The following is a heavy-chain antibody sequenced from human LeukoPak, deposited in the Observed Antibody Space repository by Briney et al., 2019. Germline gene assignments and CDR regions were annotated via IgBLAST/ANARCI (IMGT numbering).Heavy chain of an antibody. CDR2: IFQSGST. D-gene: IGHD5-18*01. CDR1: SGSIFSSNW. Sequence: KPSETLSLTCTVSSGSIFSSNWWSWVRQPPGKGLEWIGQIFQSGSTSYSPSLKSRVTISMDKSKNQFSLKLTSVTAADTAVYYCARSPTKRVTEDCWGQGILVTVSS. V-gene: IGHV4-4*02. CDR3: ARSPTKRVTEDC. J-gene: IGHJ4*02.